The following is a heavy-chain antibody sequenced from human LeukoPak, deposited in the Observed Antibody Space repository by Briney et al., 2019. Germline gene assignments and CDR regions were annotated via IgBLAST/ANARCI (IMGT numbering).Heavy chain of an antibody. CDR2: FDPEDGET. Sequence: ASVKVSCKVSGYTLTELSMHWVRQAPGKGLEWMGGFDPEDGETIYVQKFQGRVTMTEDTSTDTAYMELSGLRSEDTAVYYCATARYYDFWSGYYDWGQGTLVTVSS. D-gene: IGHD3-3*01. V-gene: IGHV1-24*01. CDR3: ATARYYDFWSGYYD. CDR1: GYTLTELS. J-gene: IGHJ4*02.